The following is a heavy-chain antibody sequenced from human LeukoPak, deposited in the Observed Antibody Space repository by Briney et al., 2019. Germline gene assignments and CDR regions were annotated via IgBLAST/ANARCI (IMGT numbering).Heavy chain of an antibody. D-gene: IGHD5-18*01. CDR2: IIPIFGTA. J-gene: IGHJ4*02. V-gene: IGHV1-69*01. CDR1: GGTFSSYA. CDR3: ARGGGYSYGYGTYFDY. Sequence: SVKVSCKASGGTFSSYAISWVRQAPGQGLEWMGGIIPIFGTANYAQKFQGRVTITADECTSTAYMELSSLRSEDTAVYFCARGGGYSYGYGTYFDYWGQGTLVTVSS.